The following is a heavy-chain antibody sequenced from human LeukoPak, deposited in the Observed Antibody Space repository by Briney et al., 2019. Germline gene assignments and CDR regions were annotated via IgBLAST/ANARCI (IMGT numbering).Heavy chain of an antibody. CDR3: ARDFRAVAGVYYYYGTDV. Sequence: SQTLSLTCTVSGGSISSGSYYWSWIRQPAGKGLEWIGRIYTSGSTNYNPSLKSRVTISVDTSKNQFSLKLSSVTAADTAVYYCARDFRAVAGVYYYYGTDVWGQGTTVTVSS. D-gene: IGHD6-19*01. CDR1: GGSISSGSYY. J-gene: IGHJ6*02. V-gene: IGHV4-61*02. CDR2: IYTSGST.